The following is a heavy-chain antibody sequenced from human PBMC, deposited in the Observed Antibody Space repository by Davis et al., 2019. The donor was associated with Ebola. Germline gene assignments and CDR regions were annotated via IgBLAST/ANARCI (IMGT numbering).Heavy chain of an antibody. Sequence: SETLSLTCTVSGGSISSYYWSWIRQPPGKGLEWIGYIYYSWSTNYNPSLKSRVTISVDTSKNQYSLKLSSVTAADTAVYYCARENYDILTGYVDYWGQGTLVTVSS. D-gene: IGHD3-9*01. V-gene: IGHV4-59*12. J-gene: IGHJ4*02. CDR2: IYYSWST. CDR3: ARENYDILTGYVDY. CDR1: GGSISSYY.